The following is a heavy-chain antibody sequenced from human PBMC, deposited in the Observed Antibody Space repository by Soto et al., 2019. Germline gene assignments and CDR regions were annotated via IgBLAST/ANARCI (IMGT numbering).Heavy chain of an antibody. CDR2: ISSSSSYI. Sequence: GSLRLSCAASGFTFSSYSMNWVRQAPGKGLEWVSSISSSSSYIYYADSVKGRFTISRDNAKNSLYLQMNSLRAEDTAVYYCARDRNYYDSSGYPDAFDIWGQGTMVTVSS. V-gene: IGHV3-21*01. CDR1: GFTFSSYS. D-gene: IGHD3-22*01. CDR3: ARDRNYYDSSGYPDAFDI. J-gene: IGHJ3*02.